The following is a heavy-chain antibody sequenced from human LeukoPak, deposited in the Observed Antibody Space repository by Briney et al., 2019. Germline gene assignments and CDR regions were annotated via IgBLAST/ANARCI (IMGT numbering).Heavy chain of an antibody. J-gene: IGHJ6*03. CDR1: GYTFTGYY. V-gene: IGHV1-2*02. CDR3: ARGVTARGFYYYMDI. D-gene: IGHD2-21*02. CDR2: VNPHSGGT. Sequence: ASVKVSCKASGYTFTGYYIQWVRQAPGQGLEWMGWVNPHSGGTNYAQEFQGRVTMTRDTSISTAYMELSSLRPDDTAVYSCARGVTARGFYYYMDIWGNGTTVTISS.